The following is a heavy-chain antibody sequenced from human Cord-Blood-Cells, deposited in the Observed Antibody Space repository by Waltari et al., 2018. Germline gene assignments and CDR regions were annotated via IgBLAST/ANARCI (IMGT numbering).Heavy chain of an antibody. CDR2: IIPIFGTA. CDR1: GGTFSSYA. D-gene: IGHD3-10*01. V-gene: IGHV1-69*12. J-gene: IGHJ4*02. CDR3: AYGSGSYSGYFDY. Sequence: VPLVLSGAEVKKPGSSVKVPCKASGGTFSSYAIRSVRPAPGQGLEWMRGIIPIFGTANDAQEFQGRVTITADESTSTAYMELSSLRSEDTAVYYCAYGSGSYSGYFDYWCQGTLVTVSS.